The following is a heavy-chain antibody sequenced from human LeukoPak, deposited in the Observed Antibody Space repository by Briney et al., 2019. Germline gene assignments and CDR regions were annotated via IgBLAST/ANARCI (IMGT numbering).Heavy chain of an antibody. CDR1: GYTFTGYY. CDR2: ISAYNGNT. V-gene: IGHV1-18*04. J-gene: IGHJ4*02. D-gene: IGHD3-10*01. Sequence: GASVKVSCKASGYTFTGYYMNWVRQAPGQGLEWMAWISAYNGNTDYAQNLRGRVTMTTDTSTSTAYMELRSLRSDDTAVYYCARDSVDGSGTYYNDSPDYWGQGTLVTVSS. CDR3: ARDSVDGSGTYYNDSPDY.